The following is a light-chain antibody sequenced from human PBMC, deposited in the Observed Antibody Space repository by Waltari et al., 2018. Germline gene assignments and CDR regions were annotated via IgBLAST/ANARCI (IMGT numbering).Light chain of an antibody. Sequence: VILTQSPATLSLSPGERATLSCRASQSVSSYLAWYQQKPGQAPRLLIYDASSRATGIPDRFSGSGSETEFTLTISSLEPEDFAVYYCQKYSSSPYSFGQGTKVEIK. CDR3: QKYSSSPYS. CDR1: QSVSSY. CDR2: DAS. J-gene: IGKJ2*03. V-gene: IGKV3-20*01.